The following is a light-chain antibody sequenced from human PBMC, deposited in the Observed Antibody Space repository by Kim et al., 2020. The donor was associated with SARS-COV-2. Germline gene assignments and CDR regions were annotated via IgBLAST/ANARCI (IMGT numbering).Light chain of an antibody. CDR2: WAS. Sequence: DIVMTQSPDSLAVSLGERATINCKSSQSFFSNFNDKNYLAWYQQRPGQPPNLLIYWASTRESGVPDRFSGSGSGTHFSLTIRSLQAEDVAVYYCQQYYTTPWTFGQGTKVDIK. V-gene: IGKV4-1*01. CDR3: QQYYTTPWT. CDR1: QSFFSNFNDKNY. J-gene: IGKJ1*01.